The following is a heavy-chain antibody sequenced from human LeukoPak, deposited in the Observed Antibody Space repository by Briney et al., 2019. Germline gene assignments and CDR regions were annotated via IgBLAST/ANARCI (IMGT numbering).Heavy chain of an antibody. D-gene: IGHD3-10*01. V-gene: IGHV3-33*01. CDR1: GFTFSSYG. Sequence: GRSLRLSCAASGFTFSSYGMHWVRQAPGKGLEWVAVIWYDGSNKYYADSVKGRFTISRDNSKNTLYLQMNSLRAEDTAVYYCARDKSYGSRSPLGYWGQGTLVTVSS. CDR3: ARDKSYGSRSPLGY. CDR2: IWYDGSNK. J-gene: IGHJ4*02.